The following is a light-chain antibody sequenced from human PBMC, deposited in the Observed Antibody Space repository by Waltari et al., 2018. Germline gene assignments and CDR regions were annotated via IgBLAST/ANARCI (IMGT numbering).Light chain of an antibody. CDR3: QSYDSSLSGPNWV. CDR1: ISNIEAGYA. V-gene: IGLV1-40*01. Sequence: QSVLTQPPSVSGAPGQRVTVACAGLISNIEAGYALHWSQQIPGTAPKLLLYGNSNRPSGVPDRFSGSKSGTSASLAIPGLQVEDEAYYYCQSYDSSLSGPNWVFGGGTKLTVL. J-gene: IGLJ3*02. CDR2: GNS.